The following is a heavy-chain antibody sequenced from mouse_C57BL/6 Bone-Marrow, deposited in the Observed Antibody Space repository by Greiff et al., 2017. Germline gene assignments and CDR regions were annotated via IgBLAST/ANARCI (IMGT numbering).Heavy chain of an antibody. CDR2: ISSGGDYI. V-gene: IGHV5-9-1*02. D-gene: IGHD1-1*01. CDR1: GFTFSSYA. Sequence: EVMLVESGEGLVKPGGSLKLSCAASGFTFSSYAMSWVRQTPEKRLEWVAYISSGGDYIYYADTVKGRFTISRDNARNTLYLQMSSLKSEDTAMYYCTRGRIATAWGYYAMDYWGQGTSVTVSS. J-gene: IGHJ4*01. CDR3: TRGRIATAWGYYAMDY.